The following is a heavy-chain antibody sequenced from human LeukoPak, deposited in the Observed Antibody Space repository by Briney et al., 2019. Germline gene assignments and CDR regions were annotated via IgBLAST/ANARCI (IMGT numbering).Heavy chain of an antibody. V-gene: IGHV4-39*07. CDR1: GGSISSSSYY. CDR2: IYYSGST. Sequence: SETLSLTCTVSGGSISSSSYYWGWIRQPPGKGLEWIGSIYYSGSTYYNPSLKSRLTISVDTSKNQFSLKLSSVTAADTAVYYCARTTRYYYDSSGYLDYWGQGTLVTVSS. CDR3: ARTTRYYYDSSGYLDY. D-gene: IGHD3-22*01. J-gene: IGHJ4*02.